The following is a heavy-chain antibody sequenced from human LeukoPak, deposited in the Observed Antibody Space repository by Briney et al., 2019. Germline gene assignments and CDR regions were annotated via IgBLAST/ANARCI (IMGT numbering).Heavy chain of an antibody. CDR1: GFTFSGSA. V-gene: IGHV3-73*01. CDR2: IRSKANSYAT. CDR3: TSRTLLWFGDQEAFDI. Sequence: GGSLRLSCAASGFTFSGSAMHWVRQASGKGLEWVGRIRSKANSYATAYAASVKGRFTISRDDSKNTAYLQMNSLKTEDTAVYYCTSRTLLWFGDQEAFDIWGQGTMVTVSS. D-gene: IGHD3-10*01. J-gene: IGHJ3*02.